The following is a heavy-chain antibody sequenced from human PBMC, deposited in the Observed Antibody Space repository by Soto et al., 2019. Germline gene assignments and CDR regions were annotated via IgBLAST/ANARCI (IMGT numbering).Heavy chain of an antibody. Sequence: GGSLRLSCAASGFTFSSYSMNWVRQARGKGLEWVSSISSSSSYIYYADSVKGRFTISRDNAKNSLYLQMNSLRAEDTAVYYCARGVNVNYDFWSGYYIHYGMDVWGQGTTVTVSS. CDR3: ARGVNVNYDFWSGYYIHYGMDV. CDR2: ISSSSSYI. V-gene: IGHV3-21*01. J-gene: IGHJ6*02. CDR1: GFTFSSYS. D-gene: IGHD3-3*01.